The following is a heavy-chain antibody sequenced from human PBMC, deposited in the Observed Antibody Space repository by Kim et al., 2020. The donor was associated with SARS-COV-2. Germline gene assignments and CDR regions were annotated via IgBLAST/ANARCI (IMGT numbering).Heavy chain of an antibody. V-gene: IGHV3-49*04. CDR3: IGGQGYYYYGMDV. CDR1: GFTFGDYA. J-gene: IGHJ6*02. D-gene: IGHD3-16*01. CDR2: IRSKAYGGTT. Sequence: GGSLRLSCTASGFTFGDYAMSWVRQAPGKGLEGVGFIRSKAYGGTTEYAASVQGIFTISRDDFKSIPYLQMNSLKTEDTAEYYCIGGQGYYYYGMDVWGQRTTVTVSS.